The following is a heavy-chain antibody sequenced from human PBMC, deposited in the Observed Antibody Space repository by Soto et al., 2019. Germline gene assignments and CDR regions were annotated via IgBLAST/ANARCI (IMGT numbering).Heavy chain of an antibody. CDR3: ASGLAVAGDY. Sequence: QVQLVESGGGVVQPGRSLRLSCAASGFTFSSYAMHWVRQAPGKGLEWVAVISYDGSNKYYADSVKGRFTISRDNSKNTLYLQMNSLRAEDTAVYYCASGLAVAGDYWGQGTLVPVSS. CDR1: GFTFSSYA. J-gene: IGHJ4*02. V-gene: IGHV3-30-3*01. D-gene: IGHD6-19*01. CDR2: ISYDGSNK.